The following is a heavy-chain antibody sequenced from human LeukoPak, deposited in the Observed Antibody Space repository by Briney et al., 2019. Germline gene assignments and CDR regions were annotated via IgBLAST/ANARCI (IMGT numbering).Heavy chain of an antibody. Sequence: SETLSLTCAVYGGSFSGYYWNWNRQPPGKGLEWIGEINHSGTTNYNPSLKDRVTISVDTSKNQFSLRLSSVNPADTAVYYCAKWLLFNRYYYGIDVWGRGTTVTVSS. J-gene: IGHJ6*02. V-gene: IGHV4-34*01. CDR2: INHSGTT. D-gene: IGHD5-24*01. CDR3: AKWLLFNRYYYGIDV. CDR1: GGSFSGYY.